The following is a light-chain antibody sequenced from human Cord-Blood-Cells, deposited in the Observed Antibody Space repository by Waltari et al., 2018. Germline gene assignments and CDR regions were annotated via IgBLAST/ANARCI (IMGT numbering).Light chain of an antibody. CDR2: DVS. CDR3: CSYAGSYTYVV. J-gene: IGLJ2*01. CDR1: SSDVGGYNY. V-gene: IGLV2-11*01. Sequence: QSALTQPRSVSGSPGQSVTLPCTGTSSDVGGYNYVSWYQQHPGKAPKLMIYDVSKRPSGVPDRFSGSKSGNTASLTISGLQAEDEADYYCCSYAGSYTYVVFGGGTKLTVL.